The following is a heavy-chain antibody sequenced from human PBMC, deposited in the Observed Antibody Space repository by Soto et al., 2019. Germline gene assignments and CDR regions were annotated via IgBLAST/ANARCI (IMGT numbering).Heavy chain of an antibody. Sequence: PSETLSLTCTFSCGSIISGGYYWSWIRQHPGKGLEWIGYIYYSGSTYYNPSLKSRVTISVDTSKNQFSLKLSSVTAADTAVYYCARVDSQSIFGVVIHDYWGQGTLVTVPS. D-gene: IGHD3-3*01. CDR3: ARVDSQSIFGVVIHDY. CDR1: CGSIISGGYY. V-gene: IGHV4-31*03. J-gene: IGHJ4*02. CDR2: IYYSGST.